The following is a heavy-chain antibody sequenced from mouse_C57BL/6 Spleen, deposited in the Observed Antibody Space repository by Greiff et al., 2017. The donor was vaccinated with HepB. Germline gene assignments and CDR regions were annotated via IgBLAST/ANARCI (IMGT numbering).Heavy chain of an antibody. CDR3: ARSDYGSIYYFDY. J-gene: IGHJ2*01. Sequence: EVMLVESGPGMVKPSQSLSLTCTVTGYSITSGYDWHWIRHFPGNKLEWMGYISYSGSTNYNPSLKSRISITHDTSKNHFFLKLNSVTTEDTATYYCARSDYGSIYYFDYWGQGTTLTVSS. CDR1: GYSITSGYD. V-gene: IGHV3-1*01. CDR2: ISYSGST. D-gene: IGHD1-1*01.